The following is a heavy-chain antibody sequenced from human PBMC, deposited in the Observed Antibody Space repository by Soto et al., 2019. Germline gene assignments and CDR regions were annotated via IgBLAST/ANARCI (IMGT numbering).Heavy chain of an antibody. CDR2: ISSSGSTI. CDR1: GFTFSSYE. V-gene: IGHV3-48*03. D-gene: IGHD3-10*01. J-gene: IGHJ6*02. CDR3: ARDSTITMVRGVMNYYYGMDV. Sequence: GGSLRLSCAASGFTFSSYEMNWVRQAPGKGLEWVSYISSSGSTIYYADSVKGRFTISRDNAKNSLYLQMNSLRAEDTAVYYCARDSTITMVRGVMNYYYGMDVWGQGTKVTVSS.